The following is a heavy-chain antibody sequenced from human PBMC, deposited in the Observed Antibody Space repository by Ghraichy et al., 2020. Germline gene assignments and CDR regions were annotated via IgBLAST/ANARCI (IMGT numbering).Heavy chain of an antibody. V-gene: IGHV3-30-3*01. Sequence: GGSLRLSCAASGFTFITYAMHWVRQAPGKGLEWVAVISYYGSNKYFADSVKGLFTISRDNSKNTLYLQMNSLRAEDTAVYYCAREWYSSGWYSPGYWGQGTLVTVSS. CDR2: ISYYGSNK. J-gene: IGHJ4*02. CDR1: GFTFITYA. D-gene: IGHD6-19*01. CDR3: AREWYSSGWYSPGY.